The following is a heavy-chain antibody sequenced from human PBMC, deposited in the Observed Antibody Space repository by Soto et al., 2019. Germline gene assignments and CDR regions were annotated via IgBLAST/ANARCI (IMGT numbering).Heavy chain of an antibody. J-gene: IGHJ4*02. V-gene: IGHV4-34*01. CDR2: INHSGST. Sequence: PSETLSLTCAVYGGSFSGYYWSWLRQPPGKGLEWIGEINHSGSTNYNPSLKSRVTISVDTSKNQFSLKLSSVTAADTAVYYCASSGMVRYFDYWGQGTLVTVSS. CDR3: ASSGMVRYFDY. D-gene: IGHD3-10*01. CDR1: GGSFSGYY.